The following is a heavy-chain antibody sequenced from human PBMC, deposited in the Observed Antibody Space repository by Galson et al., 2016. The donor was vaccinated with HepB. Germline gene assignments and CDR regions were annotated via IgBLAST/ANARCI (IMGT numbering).Heavy chain of an antibody. D-gene: IGHD3-10*01. Sequence: SETLSLTCVLYGGSFSGYYWNWIRQSPGMGLQWIGEISHSGTTNYNPSLKSRVTISSDTSKNQFSLKVRSVTAADTAVYSCAGSSYPMGRGLLNYFDAWGQGTQVTVSS. CDR3: AGSSYPMGRGLLNYFDA. J-gene: IGHJ5*02. CDR2: ISHSGTT. V-gene: IGHV4-34*01. CDR1: GGSFSGYY.